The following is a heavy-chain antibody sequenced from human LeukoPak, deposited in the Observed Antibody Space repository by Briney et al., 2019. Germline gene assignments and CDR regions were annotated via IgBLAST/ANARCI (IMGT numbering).Heavy chain of an antibody. CDR3: ARGGHGYSYGPGGY. CDR2: ISSSSSYI. D-gene: IGHD5-18*01. Sequence: GGSLRLSCAASGFTFSSYSMNWVRQAPGKGLEWVSSISSSSSYIYYADSVKGRFTISRDNAKNSLYLQMNSLRAEDTAVYYCARGGHGYSYGPGGYWGQGTLVTVSS. V-gene: IGHV3-21*04. J-gene: IGHJ4*02. CDR1: GFTFSSYS.